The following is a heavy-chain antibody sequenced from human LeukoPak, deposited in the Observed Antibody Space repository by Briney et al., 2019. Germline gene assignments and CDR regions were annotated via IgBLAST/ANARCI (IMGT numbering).Heavy chain of an antibody. D-gene: IGHD6-19*01. V-gene: IGHV1-18*01. CDR1: GFTFTNYA. CDR3: ARLYSSGWPLECMDV. CDR2: ISAYNGNT. Sequence: GGSLRLSCAASGFTFTNYAFGWVRQAPGQGLEWMGWISAYNGNTNYAQTFQGRATMTTDRSTTTAYMELRSLRSDDTAVYYCARLYSSGWPLECMDVWGQGTTVTVSS. J-gene: IGHJ6*02.